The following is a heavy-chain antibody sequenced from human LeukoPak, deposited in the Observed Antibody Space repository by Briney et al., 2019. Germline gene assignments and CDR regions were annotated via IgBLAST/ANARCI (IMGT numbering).Heavy chain of an antibody. CDR2: INPNGGST. D-gene: IGHD3-22*01. J-gene: IGHJ6*02. Sequence: ASVKVSCKASGYTFTSYYMHWVRQAPGQGLEWMGIINPNGGSTSYAQKFQGRVTMTRDTSTSTVYMELSSLRSEDTAVYYCARDKVYYDSSGYLGVWGQGTTVTVSS. V-gene: IGHV1-46*01. CDR3: ARDKVYYDSSGYLGV. CDR1: GYTFTSYY.